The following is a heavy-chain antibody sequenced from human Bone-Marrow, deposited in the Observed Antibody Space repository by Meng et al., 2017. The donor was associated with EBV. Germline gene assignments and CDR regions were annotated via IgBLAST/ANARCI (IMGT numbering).Heavy chain of an antibody. CDR3: ARHGAYGSGSTD. CDR1: GLSNSSGGYS. J-gene: IGHJ4*02. Sequence: PLAGSDPYLVKPSQTLSLTSSASGLSNSSGGYSWRWIRQTPGKGLGWIGYIYYSGSTSYNPSLKSRVTISIDTSKNQVSLKLSSVTVADTAVYYCARHGAYGSGSTDWGQGTLVTVSS. CDR2: IYYSGST. D-gene: IGHD3-10*01. V-gene: IGHV4-30-4*01.